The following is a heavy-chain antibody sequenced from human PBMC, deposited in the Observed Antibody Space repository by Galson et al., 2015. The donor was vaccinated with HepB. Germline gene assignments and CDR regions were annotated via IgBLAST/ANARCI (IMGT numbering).Heavy chain of an antibody. D-gene: IGHD6-13*01. Sequence: SLRLSCAASAFTFTNYGMHWVRQVPGKGLQWVAVIYYDGSNKYYADSVKGRFTISRDNSKNSLYLQMDSLRVEDTAVYYCARGESGGSTRFDYWGQGTLVTVSS. CDR1: AFTFTNYG. V-gene: IGHV3-33*01. J-gene: IGHJ4*02. CDR2: IYYDGSNK. CDR3: ARGESGGSTRFDY.